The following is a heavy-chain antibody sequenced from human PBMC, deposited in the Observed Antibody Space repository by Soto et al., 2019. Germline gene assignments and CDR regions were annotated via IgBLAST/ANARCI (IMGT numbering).Heavy chain of an antibody. CDR1: GGTFSSYA. CDR2: IIPIFGTA. V-gene: IGHV1-69*13. Sequence: ASVKVSCKASGGTFSSYAISWVRQAPGQGLEWMGGIIPIFGTANYAQKFQGRVTITADESTSTAYMELSSLRSEDTAVYYCARGWTGGLYAFDIWGQGTMVTVSS. D-gene: IGHD7-27*01. J-gene: IGHJ3*02. CDR3: ARGWTGGLYAFDI.